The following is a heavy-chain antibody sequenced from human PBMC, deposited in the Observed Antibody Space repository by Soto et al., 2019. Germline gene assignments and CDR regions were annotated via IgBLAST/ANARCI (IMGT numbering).Heavy chain of an antibody. CDR2: ISSSSSYI. CDR3: ARDSGSSSDYYGMDV. V-gene: IGHV3-21*01. J-gene: IGHJ6*02. Sequence: EVQLVDSGGGLVKPGGSLRLPCAASGFIFTSYSMNWVRQAPGKGLEWVSSISSSSSYIYYADSVKGRFTISRDNAKNSLYLQMSSLRAEDTAVYYCARDSGSSSDYYGMDVWGQGTTVTVSS. CDR1: GFIFTSYS. D-gene: IGHD6-13*01.